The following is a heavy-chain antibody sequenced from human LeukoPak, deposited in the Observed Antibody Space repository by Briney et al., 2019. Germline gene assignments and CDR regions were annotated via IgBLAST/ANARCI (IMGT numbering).Heavy chain of an antibody. CDR1: GFTFSNYW. J-gene: IGHJ5*02. D-gene: IGHD2-2*01. V-gene: IGHV3-7*01. CDR2: IKKDGSEI. Sequence: GGSLRLSCVASGFTFSNYWMSWVRQAPGKGLEWVANIKKDGSEIYSVGSVKGRFTISRDNAKNSLYLQMNSLRAEDTAVYYCARVEILGYCTSGSCYAVFAPWGQGTLVTVSS. CDR3: ARVEILGYCTSGSCYAVFAP.